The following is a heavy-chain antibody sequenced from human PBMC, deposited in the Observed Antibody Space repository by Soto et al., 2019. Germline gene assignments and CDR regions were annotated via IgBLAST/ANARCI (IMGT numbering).Heavy chain of an antibody. Sequence: GGSLRLSCAASGFTFSSYGMHWVRQAPGKGLEWVAVISYDGSNKYYADSVKGRFTISRDNSKNTLYLQMNSLRAEDTAVYYCAKDLVGFGDYGYYGMDVWGQGTTVTVSS. CDR2: ISYDGSNK. V-gene: IGHV3-30*18. CDR3: AKDLVGFGDYGYYGMDV. CDR1: GFTFSSYG. J-gene: IGHJ6*02. D-gene: IGHD4-17*01.